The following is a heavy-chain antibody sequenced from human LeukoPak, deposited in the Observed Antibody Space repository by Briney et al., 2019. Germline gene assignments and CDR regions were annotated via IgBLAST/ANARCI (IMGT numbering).Heavy chain of an antibody. CDR3: AKALAAARYAMDV. J-gene: IGHJ6*02. V-gene: IGHV3-30*02. D-gene: IGHD6-13*01. CDR1: GFTFSSYG. Sequence: GGSLRLSCVASGFTFSSYGMHWVRQAPGKRLEWVAFIRYDESDKYYVESVKGRFTISRDNSKNTLFLQMNSLRPEDTAVYYCAKALAAARYAMDVWGQGTTVTVSS. CDR2: IRYDESDK.